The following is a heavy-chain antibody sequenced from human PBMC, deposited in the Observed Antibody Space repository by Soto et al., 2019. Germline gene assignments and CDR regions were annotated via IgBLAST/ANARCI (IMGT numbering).Heavy chain of an antibody. CDR1: GFTFSDYY. CDR3: ATVMTTDPFGHRIADYDYYGMDV. CDR2: ISSSGSTI. D-gene: IGHD3-22*01. V-gene: IGHV3-11*01. Sequence: QVQLVESGGGLVKPGGSLRLSCAASGFTFSDYYMSWIRQAPGKGLAWVSYISSSGSTIYYADSVKGRFTISRDNVKNSMYLQMNSLRAEDTGVYYGATVMTTDPFGHRIADYDYYGMDVWGQGTTVTVSS. J-gene: IGHJ6*02.